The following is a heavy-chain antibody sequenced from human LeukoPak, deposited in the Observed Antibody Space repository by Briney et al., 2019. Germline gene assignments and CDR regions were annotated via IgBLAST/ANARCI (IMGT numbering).Heavy chain of an antibody. V-gene: IGHV1-18*01. CDR1: GYTFTGYG. D-gene: IGHD6-6*01. CDR3: AREAAPHIGGYFDY. Sequence: ASVKVSCKASGYTFTGYGISWVRQAPGQGLEWMGWISAYNGNTNYAQKLQGRVTMTTDTSTSTAYMELRSLRSDDTAVYYCAREAAPHIGGYFDYWGQGTLVTVSS. CDR2: ISAYNGNT. J-gene: IGHJ4*02.